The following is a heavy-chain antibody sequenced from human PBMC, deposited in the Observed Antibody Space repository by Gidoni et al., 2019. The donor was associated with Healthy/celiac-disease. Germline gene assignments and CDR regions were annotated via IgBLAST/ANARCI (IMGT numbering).Heavy chain of an antibody. CDR1: GYTFPSYY. J-gene: IGHJ5*02. CDR2: INPSGGGT. Sequence: QLQLVQSGAAVKKPGASVKVSCKASGYTFPSYYIHWVRQAPGQGLEWMGIINPSGGGTTYAQNFQGRITMTRDTSTSTVYMKLSSLRSEDTAVYYCARGGYCNGGSCRNWFDPWGQGTLVTVSS. D-gene: IGHD2-15*01. CDR3: ARGGYCNGGSCRNWFDP. V-gene: IGHV1-46*01.